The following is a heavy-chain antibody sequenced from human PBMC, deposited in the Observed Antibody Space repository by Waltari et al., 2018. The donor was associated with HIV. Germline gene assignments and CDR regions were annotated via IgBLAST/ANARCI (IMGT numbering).Heavy chain of an antibody. CDR2: IRGGGET. D-gene: IGHD3-10*01. CDR1: GFIFTDFA. Sequence: QLLESGGGLVEPGGSLRLSCAASGFIFTDFAMDWVRQAPGKGRGWVSGIRGGGETFYADSVKGRFTISRDNSKNTLYLQMNSLRAGDAAVYYCVKDSGRAADVFDLWGQGTMVTVSS. J-gene: IGHJ3*01. V-gene: IGHV3-23*01. CDR3: VKDSGRAADVFDL.